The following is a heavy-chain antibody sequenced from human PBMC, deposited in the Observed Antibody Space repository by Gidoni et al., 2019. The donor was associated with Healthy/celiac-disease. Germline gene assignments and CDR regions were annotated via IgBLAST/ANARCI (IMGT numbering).Heavy chain of an antibody. CDR3: ARAHRFESPYYYGMDV. J-gene: IGHJ6*02. CDR1: GYTLPGHY. V-gene: IGHV1-2*02. D-gene: IGHD3-16*01. Sequence: AQLVQSGAEVTKPGASVKVSCPASGYTLPGHYMHWVRQAPGQGLEWMGWINPNSGGTNYAQKFQGRVTMTRDTSISTAYMELSRLRSDDTAVYYCARAHRFESPYYYGMDVWGQGTTVTVSS. CDR2: INPNSGGT.